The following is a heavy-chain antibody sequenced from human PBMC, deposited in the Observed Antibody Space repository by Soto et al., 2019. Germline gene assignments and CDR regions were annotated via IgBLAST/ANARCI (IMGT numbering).Heavy chain of an antibody. Sequence: PSETLSLTCTVSGGSISSGDYYWSWIRQPPGKGLEWIGYIYNSGSTYYNPSLKSRVTISVDRSKDQFSLKLSSVTAADTAVYYCVGSIGAFWFDPWGQGTLVTVSS. CDR1: GGSISSGDYY. V-gene: IGHV4-30-4*01. J-gene: IGHJ5*02. D-gene: IGHD5-12*01. CDR2: IYNSGST. CDR3: VGSIGAFWFDP.